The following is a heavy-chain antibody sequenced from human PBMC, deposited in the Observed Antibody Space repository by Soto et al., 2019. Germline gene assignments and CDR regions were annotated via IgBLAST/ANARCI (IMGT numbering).Heavy chain of an antibody. CDR2: LYSSGTT. Sequence: GGSLRLSCTVSGFSVTNNYINWVRQAPGKGLEWVSILYSSGTTYYADSVRGRFTVSRDDSKNTLYLQMNSLRAEDTAVYYCARDWSKFSSNYPYYYAMDAWGQGTTVTVSS. CDR1: GFSVTNNY. J-gene: IGHJ6*02. CDR3: ARDWSKFSSNYPYYYAMDA. D-gene: IGHD6-6*01. V-gene: IGHV3-53*01.